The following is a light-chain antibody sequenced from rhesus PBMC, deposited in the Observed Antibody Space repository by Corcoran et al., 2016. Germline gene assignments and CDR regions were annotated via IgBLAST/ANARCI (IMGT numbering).Light chain of an antibody. CDR3: QQHNSYPPT. CDR2: DAS. V-gene: IGKV1-25*01. Sequence: IQMTQSPSSLSASVVYTVTITCQASQVISKYLAWYQQKPGKAPKLLIHDASTLQSGVPSRYSGSGSGTEFPPTISSLQHEDFATHYCQQHNSYPPTFGGGTKVELK. J-gene: IGKJ4*01. CDR1: QVISKY.